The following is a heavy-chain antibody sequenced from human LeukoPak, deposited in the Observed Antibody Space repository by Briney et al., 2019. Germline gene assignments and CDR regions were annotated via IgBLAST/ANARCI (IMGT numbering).Heavy chain of an antibody. V-gene: IGHV4-31*03. CDR2: IFYSGST. CDR1: GGYISSGGYY. J-gene: IGHJ6*02. D-gene: IGHD2-15*01. CDR3: ATNKRSCGSQYYSYDCGMDF. Sequence: SETLSLACTVSGGYISSGGYYWSWIRQHPEKGLEWIGYIFYSGSTYYNPPPKSRGTISDGPSKNQCVLKLSSVTAADTAVYYCATNKRSCGSQYYSYDCGMDFWGQGPTVTVS.